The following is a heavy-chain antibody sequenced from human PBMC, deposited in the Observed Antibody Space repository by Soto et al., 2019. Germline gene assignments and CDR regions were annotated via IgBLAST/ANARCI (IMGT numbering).Heavy chain of an antibody. J-gene: IGHJ1*01. CDR2: IIPIFGTA. V-gene: IGHV1-69*01. D-gene: IGHD3-22*01. CDR1: GGTFSSYA. Sequence: QVQLVQSGAEVQKPGSSVKVSCKASGGTFSSYAIRWVRQAPGQGLEWMGGIIPIFGTANYAQKFQGRVTITEDESTSTAYMALSSLRSEDTAVYYCASYPDTDYEDSSGYYYKYFQHWGQGTLVTVSS. CDR3: ASYPDTDYEDSSGYYYKYFQH.